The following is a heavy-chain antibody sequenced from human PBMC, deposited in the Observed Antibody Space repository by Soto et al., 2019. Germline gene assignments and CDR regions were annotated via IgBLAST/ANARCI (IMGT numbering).Heavy chain of an antibody. D-gene: IGHD3-22*01. Sequence: GTLRISCSASGFTFSSYSRNWVRQAPGKGLEWVSSISSSSSYIYYADSVKGRFTISRDNAKNSLYLQMNSLRAEDTAVYYCARGYYDSSGYKTALEYWGQGKLVTVYS. CDR1: GFTFSSYS. V-gene: IGHV3-21*01. J-gene: IGHJ4*02. CDR2: ISSSSSYI. CDR3: ARGYYDSSGYKTALEY.